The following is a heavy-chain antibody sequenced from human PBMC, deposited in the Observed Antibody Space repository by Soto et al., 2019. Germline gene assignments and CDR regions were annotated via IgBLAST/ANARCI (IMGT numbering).Heavy chain of an antibody. CDR3: ARQFSSSSSFYDAFDI. J-gene: IGHJ3*02. V-gene: IGHV5-51*01. Sequence: GESLKISCKGSGSSFTSYWIGWVRQMPGKGLEWMGIIYPGDSDTRYSPSFQGQVTISTDKSISTAYLKWSSLKASDTAMYYCARQFSSSSSFYDAFDIWGQGTMVTVSS. CDR2: IYPGDSDT. D-gene: IGHD6-13*01. CDR1: GSSFTSYW.